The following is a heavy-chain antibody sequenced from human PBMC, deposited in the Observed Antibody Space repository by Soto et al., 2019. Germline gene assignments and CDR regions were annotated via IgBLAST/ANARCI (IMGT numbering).Heavy chain of an antibody. CDR1: GYTFTSYA. V-gene: IGHV1-3*01. Sequence: ASVKVSCKASGYTFTSYAMHWVRQAPGQRLEWMGWINAGNGNTKYSQKFQGRVTITRDTSASTAYMELSSLRSEDTAVYYCARGDGSSWTIASWAQGTLVTVSS. CDR2: INAGNGNT. D-gene: IGHD6-13*01. CDR3: ARGDGSSWTIAS. J-gene: IGHJ4*02.